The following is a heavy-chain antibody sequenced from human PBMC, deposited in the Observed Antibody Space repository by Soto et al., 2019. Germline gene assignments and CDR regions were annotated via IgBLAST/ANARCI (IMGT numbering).Heavy chain of an antibody. CDR2: ITQSRRT. CDR3: ANEVPGSSSCGWSQRHNWFDA. D-gene: IGHD6-19*01. Sequence: PSETLSLTCTVSGGSISSGGYYWSWIRHLPGKGLECTDEITQSRRTNYSAALNSPVSISVDPSKNQFALKLSSETAADTALYYYANEVPGSSSCGWSQRHNWFDAWGQGTLVTVSS. V-gene: IGHV4-61*08. CDR1: GGSISSGGYY. J-gene: IGHJ5*02.